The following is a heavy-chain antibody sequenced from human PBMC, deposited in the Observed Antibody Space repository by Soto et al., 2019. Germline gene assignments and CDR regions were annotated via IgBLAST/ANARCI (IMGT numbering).Heavy chain of an antibody. D-gene: IGHD3-3*01. CDR1: GFTFSSYS. Sequence: EVQLVGSGGGLVKPGGSLRLSCAASGFTFSSYSMNWVRQAPGKGLEWVSSISSSSSYIYSADSVKGRFTISRDNAKNSLYLQMNSLRAEDTAVYYCARRRFGDYWGQGTLVTVSS. V-gene: IGHV3-21*01. CDR3: ARRRFGDY. CDR2: ISSSSSYI. J-gene: IGHJ4*02.